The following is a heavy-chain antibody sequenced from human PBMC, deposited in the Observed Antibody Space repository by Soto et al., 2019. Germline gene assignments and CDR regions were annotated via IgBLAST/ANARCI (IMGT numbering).Heavy chain of an antibody. D-gene: IGHD2-8*01. CDR1: GYSFMKYG. CDR3: AREASVLIPAAQPSRFDS. CDR2: ISPYSGYT. J-gene: IGHJ4*02. V-gene: IGHV1-18*01. Sequence: ASVKVSCKGFGYSFMKYGINWVRQAPGQGLEWVGWISPYSGYTHSAQKFHGRLTLTTDTAASTAYMELRILRSADTALYYCAREASVLIPAAQPSRFDSWGQGXLVTVYS.